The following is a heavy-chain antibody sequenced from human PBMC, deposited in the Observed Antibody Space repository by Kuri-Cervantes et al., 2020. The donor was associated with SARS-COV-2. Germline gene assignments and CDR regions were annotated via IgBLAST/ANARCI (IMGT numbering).Heavy chain of an antibody. J-gene: IGHJ4*02. V-gene: IGHV4-34*01. D-gene: IGHD3-10*01. CDR1: GGSFSGYY. CDR2: INHSGST. Sequence: SETLSLTCAVYGGSFSGYYWSWIRQPPGKGLEWIGEINHSGSTNYNPSLKSRVTVSVDTSKNQFSLKLSSVTAADTAVYYCAGGGGITMVRGVIIDYWGQGTLVTVSS. CDR3: AGGGGITMVRGVIIDY.